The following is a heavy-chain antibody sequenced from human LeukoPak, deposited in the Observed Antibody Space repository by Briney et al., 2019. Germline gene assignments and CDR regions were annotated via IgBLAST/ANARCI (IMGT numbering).Heavy chain of an antibody. V-gene: IGHV4-59*08. CDR3: ARQMVESFDI. D-gene: IGHD2-8*01. CDR2: IYYSGST. Sequence: SETLSLTCTVSGGSISSYYWSWIRQPPGKGLEWIGYIYYSGSTNYNPSLKSRVTISVDTSKNQSSLKLSSVTAADTAVYYCARQMVESFDIWGQGTMVTVSS. J-gene: IGHJ3*02. CDR1: GGSISSYY.